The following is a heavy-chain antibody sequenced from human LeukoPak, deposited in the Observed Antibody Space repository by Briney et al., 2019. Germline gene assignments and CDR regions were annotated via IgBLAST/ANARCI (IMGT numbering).Heavy chain of an antibody. CDR1: GYSISSGYY. V-gene: IGHV4-38-2*01. CDR3: ARHKDKGLLHYFDY. D-gene: IGHD2-15*01. CDR2: IYHSGST. J-gene: IGHJ4*02. Sequence: SETLSLTCAVSGYSISSGYYWGWIRQPPGEGLEWIGSIYHSGSTYYNPSLKSRVTISVDTSKNQFSLKLSSVTAADTAVYYCARHKDKGLLHYFDYWGQGTLVTVCS.